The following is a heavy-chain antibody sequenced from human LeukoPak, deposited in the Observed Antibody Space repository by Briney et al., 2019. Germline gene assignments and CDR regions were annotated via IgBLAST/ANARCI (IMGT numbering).Heavy chain of an antibody. CDR2: IYSGGST. D-gene: IGHD3-22*01. J-gene: IGHJ5*02. V-gene: IGHV3-53*05. Sequence: GGSLRLSCAASGFTVSSNYMSWVRQAPGKGLEWVSVIYSGGSTYYADSVKGRFTISRDNSKNTLYLQMNSLRAEDTAVYYCARSRPHYYDSSGYYHNWFDPWGQGTLVTVSS. CDR3: ARSRPHYYDSSGYYHNWFDP. CDR1: GFTVSSNY.